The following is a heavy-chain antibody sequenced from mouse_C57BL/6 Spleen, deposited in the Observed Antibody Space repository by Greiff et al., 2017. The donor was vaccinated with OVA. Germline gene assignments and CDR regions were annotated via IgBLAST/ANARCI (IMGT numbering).Heavy chain of an antibody. D-gene: IGHD1-1*01. CDR1: GYTFTSYW. CDR3: ALYYYGRIDY. V-gene: IGHV1-69*01. Sequence: VQLQQPGAELVMPGASVKLSCKASGYTFTSYWMHWVKQRPGQGLEWIGEIDPSDSYTNYNQKFKGKSTLTVDKSSSTAYMQLSSLTSEDSAVYYCALYYYGRIDYWGQGTTLTVSA. CDR2: IDPSDSYT. J-gene: IGHJ2*01.